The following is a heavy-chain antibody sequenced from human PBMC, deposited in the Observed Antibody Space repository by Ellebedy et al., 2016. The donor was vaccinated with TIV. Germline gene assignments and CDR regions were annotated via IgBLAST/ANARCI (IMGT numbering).Heavy chain of an antibody. Sequence: GESLKISCKGSGYSFTNYWIGWVRQMPGKGLGWMGIIYPGDSDTRYSPSFEGQVTISADKSISTAYLQWSSLKASDTAMYYCARSLAYGSGSSYGMDVWGQGSTVTVSS. D-gene: IGHD3-10*01. CDR1: GYSFTNYW. CDR3: ARSLAYGSGSSYGMDV. CDR2: IYPGDSDT. V-gene: IGHV5-51*01. J-gene: IGHJ6*02.